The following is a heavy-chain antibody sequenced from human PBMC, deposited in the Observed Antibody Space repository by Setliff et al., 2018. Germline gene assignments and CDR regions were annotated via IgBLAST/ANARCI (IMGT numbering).Heavy chain of an antibody. CDR3: AILDTNVGFDY. J-gene: IGHJ4*02. CDR1: GGTFSSYG. V-gene: IGHV1-2*02. D-gene: IGHD5-18*01. CDR2: INPHSGGT. Sequence: ASVKVSCKASGGTFSSYGISWVRQAPGQGLEWMGWINPHSGGTNFPQTFQGRVTMTRDTSINTAYMELRSLRSDDTAVYYCAILDTNVGFDYWGQGTLVTVSS.